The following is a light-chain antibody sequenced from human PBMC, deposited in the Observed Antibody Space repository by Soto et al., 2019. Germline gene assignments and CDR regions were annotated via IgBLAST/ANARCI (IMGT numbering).Light chain of an antibody. CDR1: SRDVGAYNY. CDR2: EVI. J-gene: IGLJ3*02. V-gene: IGLV2-8*01. CDR3: SSYAGSDNVV. Sequence: QSVLTQPPSASGSPGQSVTISCTGTSRDVGAYNYVSWYQQHPGKAPKLLIYEVIKRPSGVPDRFSGSKSGNSASLTVSGLQGEDEADYYCSSYAGSDNVVFGGGTKVTVL.